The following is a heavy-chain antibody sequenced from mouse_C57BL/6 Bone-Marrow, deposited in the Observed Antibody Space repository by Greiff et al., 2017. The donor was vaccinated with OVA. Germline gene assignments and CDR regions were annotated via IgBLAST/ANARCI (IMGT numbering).Heavy chain of an antibody. D-gene: IGHD1-1*01. CDR2: IWTGGGT. Sequence: VQLVESGPGLVAPSQSLSITCTVSGFSLTSYAISWVRQPPGKGLEWLGVIWTGGGTNYNSALKSRLSISKDNSKSQVFLKMNSLQTDDTARYYCARNDYYGSSPFPWFAYWGQGTLVTVSA. V-gene: IGHV2-9-1*01. J-gene: IGHJ3*01. CDR1: GFSLTSYA. CDR3: ARNDYYGSSPFPWFAY.